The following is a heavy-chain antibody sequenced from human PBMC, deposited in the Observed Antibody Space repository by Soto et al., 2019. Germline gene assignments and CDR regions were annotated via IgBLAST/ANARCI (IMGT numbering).Heavy chain of an antibody. CDR2: INHSGST. CDR1: GGSFSGYY. Sequence: SDTLSLTCAVYGGSFSGYYWSWIRQPPGKGLEWIGEINHSGSTNYNPSLKSRVTISVDTSKNQFSLKLSSVTAADTAVYYCARGWGRIFDYWGQGTLVTVSS. D-gene: IGHD7-27*01. V-gene: IGHV4-34*01. CDR3: ARGWGRIFDY. J-gene: IGHJ4*02.